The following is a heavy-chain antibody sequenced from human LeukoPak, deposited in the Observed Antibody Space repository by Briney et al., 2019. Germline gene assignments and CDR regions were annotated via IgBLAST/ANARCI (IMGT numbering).Heavy chain of an antibody. CDR3: ALDCYGSGSYYTNDY. D-gene: IGHD3-10*01. V-gene: IGHV1-8*01. Sequence: ASVTVSCKASGYTFTSYDINWVRQAPGQGLEWMGWMNPNSGNTGYAQKFQGRVTMTRNTSICTAYMELSSLRSEDTAVYYCALDCYGSGSYYTNDYWGQGTLVTVSS. CDR1: GYTFTSYD. CDR2: MNPNSGNT. J-gene: IGHJ4*02.